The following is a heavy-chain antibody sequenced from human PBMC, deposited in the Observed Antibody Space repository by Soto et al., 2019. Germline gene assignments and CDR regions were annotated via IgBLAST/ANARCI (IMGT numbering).Heavy chain of an antibody. CDR1: GFTFDDYA. CDR3: AKGSSIAVTGTFRFAP. J-gene: IGHJ5*02. V-gene: IGHV3-9*01. D-gene: IGHD6-19*01. CDR2: ISWNSGNI. Sequence: EVQLVESGGGLVQPGRSLRLSCAASGFTFDDYAMHWVRQAPGKGLEWVSGISWNSGNIGYADSVKGRFTIARDNAKNSLYLEMNNLRPEDTALYYCAKGSSIAVTGTFRFAPWGQGTLVTVSS.